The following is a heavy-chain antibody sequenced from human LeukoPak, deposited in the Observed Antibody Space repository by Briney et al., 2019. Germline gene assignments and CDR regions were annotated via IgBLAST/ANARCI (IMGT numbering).Heavy chain of an antibody. V-gene: IGHV4-59*01. CDR1: GGSISSYY. Sequence: SETLSLTCTVSGGSISSYYWSWIRQPPGKGLEWIGYIYYSGSTNYNPSPKSRVTISVDTSKNQFSLKLSSVTAADTAVYYCARGEGGYSRYYYYMDVWGKGTTVTVSS. CDR2: IYYSGST. CDR3: ARGEGGYSRYYYYMDV. D-gene: IGHD5-18*01. J-gene: IGHJ6*03.